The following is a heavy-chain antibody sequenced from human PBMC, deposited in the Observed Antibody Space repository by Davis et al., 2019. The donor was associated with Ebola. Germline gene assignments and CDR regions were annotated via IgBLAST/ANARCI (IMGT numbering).Heavy chain of an antibody. D-gene: IGHD4-23*01. V-gene: IGHV1-2*04. CDR1: GYTFTGHY. J-gene: IGHJ2*01. CDR3: ARGCRATVLMGEWYFDL. CDR2: INPNSGGT. Sequence: SVKVSCKASGYTFTGHYMHRVRQAPGQGLEWMGWINPNSGGTNYAQKFQGWVTMTRDTSISTAYMDVSRLTSDDTAVYYCARGCRATVLMGEWYFDLWGRGTLVTVSS.